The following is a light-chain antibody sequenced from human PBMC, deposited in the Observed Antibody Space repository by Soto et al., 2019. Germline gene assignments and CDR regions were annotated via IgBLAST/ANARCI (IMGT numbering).Light chain of an antibody. Sequence: DMQMTQYTSSLSASVGDRVTITCQASQDITRYLSWYQQKPGQAPRLLISDASNLESGVPSRFSGGGSGTDFTFTISSLQPEDIATYFCQQYDDLPLNFGGGTKLDIK. CDR1: QDITRY. CDR2: DAS. J-gene: IGKJ4*01. CDR3: QQYDDLPLN. V-gene: IGKV1-33*01.